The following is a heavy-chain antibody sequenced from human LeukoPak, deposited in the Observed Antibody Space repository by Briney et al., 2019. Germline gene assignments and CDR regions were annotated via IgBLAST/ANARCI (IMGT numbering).Heavy chain of an antibody. CDR3: AKDRGYCSGGSCLALDY. CDR2: IWYDGSNK. J-gene: IGHJ4*02. CDR1: GFTFSSYG. D-gene: IGHD2-15*01. Sequence: GSLRLSCAASGFTFSSYGMHWVRQAPGKGLEWVAVIWYDGSNKYYADSVKGRFTISRDNSKNTLYLQMNSLRAEDTAVYYCAKDRGYCSGGSCLALDYWGQGTLVTVSS. V-gene: IGHV3-30*02.